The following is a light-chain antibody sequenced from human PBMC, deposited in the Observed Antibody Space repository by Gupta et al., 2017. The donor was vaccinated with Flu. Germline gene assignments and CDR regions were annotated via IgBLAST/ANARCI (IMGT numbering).Light chain of an antibody. CDR2: LGS. V-gene: IGKV2-28*01. Sequence: DIVMTQSPLSLPVTPGEPATIYCRSSQSLLQSHGYKYLDWYLEKPVQSPQLLIYLGSIRASGVPDRFSGSGSGTDFTLKLSRRETENVGVYYCVQYLQTPAIGPGTRQEIQ. CDR1: QSLLQSHGYKY. CDR3: VQYLQTPA. J-gene: IGKJ5*01.